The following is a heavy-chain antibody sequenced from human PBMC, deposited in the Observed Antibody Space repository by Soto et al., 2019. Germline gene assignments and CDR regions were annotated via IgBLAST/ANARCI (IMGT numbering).Heavy chain of an antibody. CDR3: ARVHTSREATVFFDY. CDR1: GGSFIGYY. CDR2: INHSGST. Sequence: SETLSLTCAVYGGSFIGYYWSWIRQPPGKRLEWIGEINHSGSTNYNPSLKSRVTISVDTSKNQFSLKLSSVTAADTAVYYCARVHTSREATVFFDYWGQGTLVTVSS. D-gene: IGHD2-2*01. J-gene: IGHJ4*02. V-gene: IGHV4-34*01.